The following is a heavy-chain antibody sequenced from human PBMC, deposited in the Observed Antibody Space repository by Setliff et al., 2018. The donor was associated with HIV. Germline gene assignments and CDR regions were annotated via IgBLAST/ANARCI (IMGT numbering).Heavy chain of an antibody. CDR3: AKTPSSGWYSLYLDY. CDR1: GFTFSSYS. CDR2: ISSSSSYI. Sequence: PGGSLRLSCAASGFTFSSYSMNWVRQAPGKGLEWVSSISSSSSYIYYADSVKGRFTISRDNAKNSLYLQMNSLRAEDTAVYYCAKTPSSGWYSLYLDYWGQGTLVTVSS. V-gene: IGHV3-21*01. D-gene: IGHD6-19*01. J-gene: IGHJ4*02.